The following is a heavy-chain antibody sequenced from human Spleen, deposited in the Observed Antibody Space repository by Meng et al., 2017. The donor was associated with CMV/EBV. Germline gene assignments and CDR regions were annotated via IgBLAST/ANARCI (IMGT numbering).Heavy chain of an antibody. J-gene: IGHJ5*02. D-gene: IGHD2-21*01. CDR2: FIPLFGTA. CDR1: GSFSSYA. Sequence: GSFSSYALSWVRPAPGQGLEWVGGFIPLFGTANYAKKFQGRLTINTDESMTTAYMELRSLRYEDSAVYFCATSPYCGGDYYNGGFDPWGQGSLVTVSS. V-gene: IGHV1-69*05. CDR3: ATSPYCGGDYYNGGFDP.